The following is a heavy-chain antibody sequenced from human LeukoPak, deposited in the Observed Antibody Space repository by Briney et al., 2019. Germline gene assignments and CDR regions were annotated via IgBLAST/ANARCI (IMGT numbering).Heavy chain of an antibody. Sequence: GGSLRLSCAASGFTFSSYAMSWVRQAPGKGLEWVSAISGSGGSTYHADSVKGRFTISRDNSKNTLYLQMNSLRAEDTAVYYCAKYGYSYGGNYYGLDVWGQGTTVTVPS. CDR1: GFTFSSYA. D-gene: IGHD5-18*01. CDR2: ISGSGGST. CDR3: AKYGYSYGGNYYGLDV. V-gene: IGHV3-23*01. J-gene: IGHJ6*02.